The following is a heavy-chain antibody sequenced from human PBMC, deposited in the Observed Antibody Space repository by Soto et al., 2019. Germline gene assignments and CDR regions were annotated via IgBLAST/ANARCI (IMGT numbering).Heavy chain of an antibody. J-gene: IGHJ1*01. CDR2: ISGSGGST. CDR3: AKDLGSDAGYCTNGVCYTGYFQH. Sequence: GGSLRLSCAASGFTFSSYAMSWVRQAPGKGLEWVSAISGSGGSTYYADSVKGRFTISRDNSKNTLYLQMNSLRAEDTAVYYCAKDLGSDAGYCTNGVCYTGYFQHWGQGTLVTVSS. V-gene: IGHV3-23*01. CDR1: GFTFSSYA. D-gene: IGHD2-8*01.